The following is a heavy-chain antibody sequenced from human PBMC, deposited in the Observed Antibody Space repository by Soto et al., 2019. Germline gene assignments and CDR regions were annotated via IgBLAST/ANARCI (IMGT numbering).Heavy chain of an antibody. Sequence: PGGSLRLSCAVSGLAVSSNYMSWVRQAPGKGLEWVSVLYSGGSKYYADSVRGRFTISRDNAKNSLYLQMNSLRAEDTAVYYCARTNRILDAFDIRGQGTMVTVPS. V-gene: IGHV3-53*01. CDR3: ARTNRILDAFDI. CDR1: GLAVSSNY. J-gene: IGHJ3*02. CDR2: LYSGGSK. D-gene: IGHD2-15*01.